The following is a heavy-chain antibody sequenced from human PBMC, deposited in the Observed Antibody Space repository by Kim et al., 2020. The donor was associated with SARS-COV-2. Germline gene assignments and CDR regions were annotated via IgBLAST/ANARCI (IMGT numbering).Heavy chain of an antibody. Sequence: LKSRVTISVDKSKDQFSLKLGSVTAADTAVYYCARLRYSSGWYGLLFDSWGQGTLVTVSS. D-gene: IGHD6-19*01. V-gene: IGHV4-4*02. CDR3: ARLRYSSGWYGLLFDS. J-gene: IGHJ4*02.